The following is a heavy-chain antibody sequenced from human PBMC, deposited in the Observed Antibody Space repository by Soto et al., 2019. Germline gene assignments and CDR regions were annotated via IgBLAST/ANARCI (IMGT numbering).Heavy chain of an antibody. CDR1: GYTFTSFV. V-gene: IGHV1-18*01. CDR2: TSTHTGNT. D-gene: IGHD2-21*02. CDR3: ARTPRVTGTAKGTLDY. J-gene: IGHJ4*02. Sequence: QVHLVQSGAEVKKPGASVRVSCKASGYTFTSFVISWVRQAPGQGLEWMGWTSTHTGNTNYAQKFQDRLSMTTDTSTSTAYMELRSLRSEDSAVYYCARTPRVTGTAKGTLDYWGQGTLVTVSS.